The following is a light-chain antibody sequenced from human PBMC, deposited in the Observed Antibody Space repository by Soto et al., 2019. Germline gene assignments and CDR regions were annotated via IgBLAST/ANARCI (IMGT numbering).Light chain of an antibody. V-gene: IGKV3-15*01. J-gene: IGKJ1*01. CDR2: GSS. CDR1: QSVGSN. CDR3: LQSNKWPLT. Sequence: EVVMTQFPATLSVSPGERATLSCRASQSVGSNLAWYQQKSGQAPRLLIYGSSTRATGLAARFSGSGSGTDFTLTISSLPSADFAVYYCLQSNKWPLTFGQGTKVDIK.